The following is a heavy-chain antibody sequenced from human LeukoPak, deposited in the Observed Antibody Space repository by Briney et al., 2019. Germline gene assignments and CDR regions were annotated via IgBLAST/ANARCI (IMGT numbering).Heavy chain of an antibody. Sequence: GGSLRLSCAASGFTFSSHAMSWVRQAPGRGLELVSGISGSGGVTYNADSVKGRFSISRDNSKNTLYLQMNSLRAEDTAVYYCAIWITMIVVVEDYWGQGTLVTVSS. J-gene: IGHJ4*02. D-gene: IGHD3-22*01. V-gene: IGHV3-23*01. CDR3: AIWITMIVVVEDY. CDR2: ISGSGGVT. CDR1: GFTFSSHA.